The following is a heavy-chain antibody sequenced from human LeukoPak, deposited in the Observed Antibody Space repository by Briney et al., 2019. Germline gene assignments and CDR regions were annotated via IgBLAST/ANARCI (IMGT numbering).Heavy chain of an antibody. Sequence: GGSLRLSCAASGFTFSNYWMSWVRQAPGKGLEWVANIKQDGSEKYYVDSVKGRFTISRDNSKNTLYLQMNSLRAEDTAVYYCAKEIGSAYCGGDCLFDYWGQGTLVTVSS. CDR1: GFTFSNYW. V-gene: IGHV3-7*03. CDR2: IKQDGSEK. D-gene: IGHD2-21*02. CDR3: AKEIGSAYCGGDCLFDY. J-gene: IGHJ4*02.